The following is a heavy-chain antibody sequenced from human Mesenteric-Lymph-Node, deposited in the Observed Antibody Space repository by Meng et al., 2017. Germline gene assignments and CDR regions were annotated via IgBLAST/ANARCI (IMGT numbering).Heavy chain of an antibody. CDR1: GYIFNTYG. CDR2: ISAYNGNT. Sequence: QVQLVQSGAEVKKPGASVKVSCKASGYIFNTYGVSWVRQAPGQGPEWMGWISAYNGNTNYAQNFQGRFTMTTDTSTSTAYMELRSLRSDDTAVYYCARDLPGGTKGTWLDLWGQGTLVTVSS. J-gene: IGHJ5*02. CDR3: ARDLPGGTKGTWLDL. D-gene: IGHD1-14*01. V-gene: IGHV1-18*01.